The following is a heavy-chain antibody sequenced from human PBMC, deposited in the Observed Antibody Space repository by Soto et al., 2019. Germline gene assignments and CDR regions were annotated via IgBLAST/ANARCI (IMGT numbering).Heavy chain of an antibody. D-gene: IGHD2-21*02. CDR1: GGSISSGDYC. J-gene: IGHJ4*02. Sequence: PSETLSLTCTVSGGSISSGDYCWTWIRQPPGKGLEWIGNIYYSGSANYDPSLRSRVTISLNTSKNQFSLNLNSVTAADTAIYYCARWTYCGGDCYWLDFWGQGTLVTVSS. CDR2: IYYSGSA. V-gene: IGHV4-61*08. CDR3: ARWTYCGGDCYWLDF.